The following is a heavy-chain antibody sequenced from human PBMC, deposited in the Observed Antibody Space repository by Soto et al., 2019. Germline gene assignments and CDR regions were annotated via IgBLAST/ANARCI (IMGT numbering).Heavy chain of an antibody. D-gene: IGHD7-27*01. V-gene: IGHV3-23*01. CDR1: VFTFSMFA. J-gene: IGHJ4*02. CDR3: AKEVSLGSTVDLGY. CDR2: ISGSGGST. Sequence: RWSLRLSCAASVFTFSMFAMSWFRQSPGKGLEWVSTISGSGGSTYYADAVKGRFSISRDNSMGTLYLQMKSLRVEDTAIYYCAKEVSLGSTVDLGYWGQGTPVTVSS.